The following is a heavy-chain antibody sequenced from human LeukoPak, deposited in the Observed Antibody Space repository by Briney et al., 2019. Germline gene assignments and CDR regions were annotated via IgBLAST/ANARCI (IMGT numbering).Heavy chain of an antibody. D-gene: IGHD1-14*01. V-gene: IGHV1-8*01. CDR3: ATGPRNDP. CDR2: VHPDNGNT. CDR1: GYPFAKWE. Sequence: ASVKVSCKTSGYPFAKWEIIWVPQAAGQGLEWLGWVHPDNGNTYYAQRFRGRVTMSRDTSTTTAYMELSGLRSNDPAGYFCATGPRNDPWGQGTLVTVSS. J-gene: IGHJ5*02.